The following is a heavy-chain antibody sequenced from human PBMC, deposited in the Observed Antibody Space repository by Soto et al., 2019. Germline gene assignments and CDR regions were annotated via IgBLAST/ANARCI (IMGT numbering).Heavy chain of an antibody. CDR1: GFTFSSYA. CDR3: AKTCSSTSCPIDY. Sequence: GGSLRLSCAASGFTFSSYAMSWVRQAPGKGLEWVSVISGSGGSTYYADSVKGRFTISRDNSKNTLYLQMNSLRAEDTAVYYCAKTCSSTSCPIDYWGQGTLVTVSS. V-gene: IGHV3-23*01. J-gene: IGHJ4*02. D-gene: IGHD2-2*01. CDR2: ISGSGGST.